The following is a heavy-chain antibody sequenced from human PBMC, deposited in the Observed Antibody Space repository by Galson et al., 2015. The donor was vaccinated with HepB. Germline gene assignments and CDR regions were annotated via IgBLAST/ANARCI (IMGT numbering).Heavy chain of an antibody. CDR2: TYCKSKCYN. V-gene: IGHV6-1*01. CDR1: GDSVSSNTAA. Sequence: CAISGDSVSSNTAAWNWIRQSPSRGLEWLGRTYCKSKCYNDYALSVKSRITINADTSKNQFSLQLNSVTPEDTAVYYCARDPLTNYDVLTGHYPTAGFDCWGQGSLVTVSS. CDR3: ARDPLTNYDVLTGHYPTAGFDC. D-gene: IGHD3-9*01. J-gene: IGHJ4*02.